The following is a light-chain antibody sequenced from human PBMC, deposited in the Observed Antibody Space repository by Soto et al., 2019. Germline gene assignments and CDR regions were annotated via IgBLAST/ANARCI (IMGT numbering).Light chain of an antibody. V-gene: IGKV3-20*01. CDR3: QVYGTSPPT. CDR1: QSVRSNN. J-gene: IGKJ1*01. Sequence: EIVLTQSPGTLSLSPGERAVLSCRAGQSVRSNNLAWYQQKVDQAPRLLIYSASSRAAGIPDRFSGSGSGTAFSLTISRLEPGDFAVYYCQVYGTSPPTFGQGTKVEIK. CDR2: SAS.